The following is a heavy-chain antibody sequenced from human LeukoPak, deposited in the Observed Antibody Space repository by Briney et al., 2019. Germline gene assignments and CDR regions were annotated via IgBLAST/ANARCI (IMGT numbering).Heavy chain of an antibody. CDR3: VRHGYTASHFFLDY. D-gene: IGHD5-18*01. J-gene: IGHJ4*02. Sequence: SETLSLTCTVSTASINSYYWGWVRQPAGRGLEWIGRIYTTGMTQYDPSFQSRVTMSVDTSQKQFSLNLRSVTAADTATYFCVRHGYTASHFFLDYWSQGALVTVSS. V-gene: IGHV4-4*07. CDR2: IYTTGMT. CDR1: TASINSYY.